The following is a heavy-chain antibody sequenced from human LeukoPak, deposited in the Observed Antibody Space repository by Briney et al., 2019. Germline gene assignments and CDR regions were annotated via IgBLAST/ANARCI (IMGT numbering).Heavy chain of an antibody. D-gene: IGHD1-26*01. J-gene: IGHJ4*02. CDR2: IFYSGST. Sequence: SETLSLTCTVSGGSISGYYWSWIRQPPGKGLEWIGYIFYSGSTNYNPSLKSRVTISVDTSKNQFSLKLSSVTAADTAVYYCARGEWDLLFDYWGQGTLVAVSS. CDR1: GGSISGYY. CDR3: ARGEWDLLFDY. V-gene: IGHV4-59*01.